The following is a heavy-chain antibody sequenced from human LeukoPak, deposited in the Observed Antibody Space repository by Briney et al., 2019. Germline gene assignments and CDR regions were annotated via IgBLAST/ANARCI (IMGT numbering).Heavy chain of an antibody. V-gene: IGHV3-20*04. D-gene: IGHD6-6*01. CDR1: GFTFDDYG. CDR2: INWNGGST. Sequence: GGSLRLSCAASGFTFDDYGMSWVRQAPGKGLEWVSGINWNGGSTGYADSVKGRFTVSRDNAKNTLYLQVNNLRAEDTAVYYCARGPNSNWSGLDFWGQGTLLTVSS. CDR3: ARGPNSNWSGLDF. J-gene: IGHJ4*02.